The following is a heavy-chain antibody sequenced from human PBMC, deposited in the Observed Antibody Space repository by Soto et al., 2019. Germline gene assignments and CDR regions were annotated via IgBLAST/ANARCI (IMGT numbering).Heavy chain of an antibody. CDR2: IYYSGST. J-gene: IGHJ6*02. CDR3: ARDAAYGGSRGGMGV. CDR1: GGSVNNANYF. V-gene: IGHV4-31*03. D-gene: IGHD4-17*01. Sequence: QVRLEESGPGLVKPSETLSLICSVSGGSVNNANYFWNWIRHHPENGVEWIGYIYYSGSTRYNPPFGTSATLSIYTSKNTISPRENSVTVADKASYFCARDAAYGGSRGGMGVWGRGTTVSV.